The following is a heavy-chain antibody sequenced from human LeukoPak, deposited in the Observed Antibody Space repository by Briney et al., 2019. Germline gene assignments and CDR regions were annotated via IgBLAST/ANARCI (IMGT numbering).Heavy chain of an antibody. CDR1: GGSFSGYY. V-gene: IGHV4-34*01. J-gene: IGHJ6*03. D-gene: IGHD5-18*01. CDR2: INHSGST. Sequence: SETLSLTCAVYGGSFSGYYWSWLRQPPGKGLEWIGEINHSGSTNYNPSLKSRVTISVDTSKNQFSLKLSSVTAADTAVYYCARGFYSYGRYYYYYMDVWGKGTTVTVSS. CDR3: ARGFYSYGRYYYYYMDV.